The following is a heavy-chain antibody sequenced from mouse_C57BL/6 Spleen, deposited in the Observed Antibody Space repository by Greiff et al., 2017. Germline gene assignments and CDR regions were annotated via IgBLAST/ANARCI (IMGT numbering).Heavy chain of an antibody. CDR3: AKAAQASAMDY. CDR1: GYTFTSYW. D-gene: IGHD3-2*02. V-gene: IGHV1-7*01. CDR2: INPSSGYT. Sequence: VKVVESGAELAKPGASVKLSCKTSGYTFTSYWMHWVKQRPGQGLEWIGYINPSSGYTKYNQKFKDKATLTADKSSSTAYMHLSSLTYEDSAVYYCAKAAQASAMDYWGQGTSVTVSS. J-gene: IGHJ4*01.